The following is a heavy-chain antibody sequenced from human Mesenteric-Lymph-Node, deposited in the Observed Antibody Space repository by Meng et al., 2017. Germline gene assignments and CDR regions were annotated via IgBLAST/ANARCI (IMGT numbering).Heavy chain of an antibody. V-gene: IGHV3-23*04. Sequence: GRLVGSGGGLVQPGWSLRLSCAASGFTFSKDDINWVRQAPGKGLEGVAGISGDGVTHYADSVKGRFTISRDNSKNTLSLQMNSLRADDTAVYYCAKDGYSSSFPYWGQGTLVTVSS. J-gene: IGHJ4*02. D-gene: IGHD6-13*01. CDR1: GFTFSKDD. CDR3: AKDGYSSSFPY. CDR2: ISGDGVT.